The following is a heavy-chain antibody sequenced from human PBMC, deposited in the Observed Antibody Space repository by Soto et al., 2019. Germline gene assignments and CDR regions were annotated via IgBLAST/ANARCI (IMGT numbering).Heavy chain of an antibody. CDR2: INHSGST. CDR3: AREGSYYSGSGSYHNWFEP. J-gene: IGHJ5*02. Sequence: SETLSLTCAVYGVSFSGYYWSWIRQPPGKGLEWIGEINHSGSTNYNPSLKSRVTISVDTSKNQFSLKLSSVTAADTAVYYCAREGSYYSGSGSYHNWFEPWGQGTLVTVSS. CDR1: GVSFSGYY. D-gene: IGHD3-10*01. V-gene: IGHV4-34*01.